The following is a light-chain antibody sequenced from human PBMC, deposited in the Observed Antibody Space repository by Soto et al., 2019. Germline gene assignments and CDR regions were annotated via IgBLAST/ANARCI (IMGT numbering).Light chain of an antibody. V-gene: IGKV3-20*01. CDR2: GAS. CDR3: HQYGSSPYT. CDR1: QSVRRNY. Sequence: EIVLTQSSGTLSLSPGERATLSCRASQSVRRNYLAWYRQKPGQAPRLLIYGASNRATGTPDRVSRSGSGTDFTLTISRLEPEDFAVYYCHQYGSSPYTFSQGTKR. J-gene: IGKJ2*01.